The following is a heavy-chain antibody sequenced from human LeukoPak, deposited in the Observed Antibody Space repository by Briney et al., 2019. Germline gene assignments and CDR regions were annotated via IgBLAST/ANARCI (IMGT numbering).Heavy chain of an antibody. CDR2: IKQDGSEK. V-gene: IGHV3-7*01. CDR3: GRGRAALGY. D-gene: IGHD5-24*01. J-gene: IGHJ4*02. CDR1: GFTFSNYW. Sequence: GGSLRLSCAASGFTFSNYWMTWVRQAPGKGLEWVANIKQDGSEKYYVDSVKGRFTISRDNAKNSLYLQMSSLRAEDTAVYYCGRGRAALGYWGQGTLVTVSS.